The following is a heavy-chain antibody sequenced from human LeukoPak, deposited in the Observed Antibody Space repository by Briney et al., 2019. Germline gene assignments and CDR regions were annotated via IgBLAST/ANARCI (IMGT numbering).Heavy chain of an antibody. CDR1: GGSISRYY. D-gene: IGHD3-22*01. V-gene: IGHV4-59*08. CDR3: ARHYDSSSYWYYFDY. CDR2: IYYSGST. Sequence: SGPTLVKPSETLSLTCTVSGGSISRYYWSWIRQPPGKGLEWIGYIYYSGSTNYNPSLKSRVTISVDTSKNQFSLKLSSVTAADTAVYYCARHYDSSSYWYYFDYWGQGTLVTVSS. J-gene: IGHJ4*02.